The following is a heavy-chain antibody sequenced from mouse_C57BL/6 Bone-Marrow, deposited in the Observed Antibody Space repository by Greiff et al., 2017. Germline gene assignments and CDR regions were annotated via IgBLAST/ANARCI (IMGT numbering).Heavy chain of an antibody. Sequence: QVQLQQSGAELVKPGASVKVSCTASGYTFTSYWMHWVKQRPGQGLEWIGRIHPSDSDTNYNQKFKSKATLTVDKSSSTAYIQLSSLTSEDSAVSYCATSTTAVDTLDYWGQGTTLTVSS. CDR1: GYTFTSYW. V-gene: IGHV1-74*01. CDR3: ATSTTAVDTLDY. CDR2: IHPSDSDT. J-gene: IGHJ2*01. D-gene: IGHD1-1*01.